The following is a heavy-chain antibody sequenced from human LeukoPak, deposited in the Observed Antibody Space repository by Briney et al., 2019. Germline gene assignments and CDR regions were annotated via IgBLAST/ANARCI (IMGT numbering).Heavy chain of an antibody. J-gene: IGHJ4*02. CDR1: GGTFSSYA. V-gene: IGHV1-69*13. Sequence: GASVKVSCTASGGTFSSYAISWVRQAPGQRLEWMGGIIPIFGTANYAQKFQGRVTITADESTSTAYMELSSLRSEDTAVYYCARGADDSSGHINEYYFDYWGQGTLVTVSS. CDR2: IIPIFGTA. D-gene: IGHD3-22*01. CDR3: ARGADDSSGHINEYYFDY.